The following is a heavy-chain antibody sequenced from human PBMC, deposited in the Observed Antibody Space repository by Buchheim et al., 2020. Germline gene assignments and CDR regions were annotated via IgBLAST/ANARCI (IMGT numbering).Heavy chain of an antibody. Sequence: EVRLLESGGGLVQPGGSLRLSCAAPEFTFSSYAMGWVRQAPGKGLEWVSLISGRGDHTYYADSVKGRFTISRDNSKRILYLQMNSLRVEDTAIYYCAKDFDSSGPEIPADWFHPWGQGTL. CDR2: ISGRGDHT. CDR3: AKDFDSSGPEIPADWFHP. V-gene: IGHV3-23*01. CDR1: EFTFSSYA. J-gene: IGHJ5*02. D-gene: IGHD3-22*01.